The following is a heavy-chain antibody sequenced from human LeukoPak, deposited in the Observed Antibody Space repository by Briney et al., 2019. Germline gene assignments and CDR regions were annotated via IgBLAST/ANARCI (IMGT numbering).Heavy chain of an antibody. CDR1: GFTVSSNS. J-gene: IGHJ4*02. Sequence: PGGSLRLSCTVSGFTVSSNSMSWVRQAPGKGLEWVSFIYSDNTHYSDSVKGRFTISRDNSKNTLYLQMNSLRSEDTAVYYCARGRFLYSSGWYGGYWGQGTLVTVSS. CDR3: ARGRFLYSSGWYGGY. CDR2: IYSDNT. V-gene: IGHV3-53*05. D-gene: IGHD6-19*01.